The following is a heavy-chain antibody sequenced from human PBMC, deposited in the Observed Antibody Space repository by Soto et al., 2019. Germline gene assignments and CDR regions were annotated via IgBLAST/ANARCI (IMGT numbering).Heavy chain of an antibody. CDR3: ARSRVFIAVAGVAKYYYYSGLAF. CDR2: TYYRSKWYI. D-gene: IGHD6-19*01. V-gene: IGHV6-1*01. J-gene: IGHJ6*01. CDR1: GESVAWVSVC. Sequence: HSRSLTGGASGESVAWVSVCGEWIRKSPSRGLEWLGRTYYRSKWYIESAPSVQSRITIHTDTSKNQLSLQLNSLTPEDTAVYYCARSRVFIAVAGVAKYYYYSGLAFRGQGSTVLVSS.